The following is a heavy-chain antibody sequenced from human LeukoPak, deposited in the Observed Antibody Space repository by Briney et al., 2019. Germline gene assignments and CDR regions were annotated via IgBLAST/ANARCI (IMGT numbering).Heavy chain of an antibody. D-gene: IGHD4-17*01. CDR1: GGSISSGSYY. CDR2: VFYSGTT. CDR3: ARLDSGDYFFDY. J-gene: IGHJ4*02. V-gene: IGHV4-39*01. Sequence: SETLSLTCTVSGGSISSGSYYWGWIRQPPGKGLEWLGTVFYSGTTCYNPSLKSRVTISVDTSKNQFSLGLRSVTAADTAVYYCARLDSGDYFFDYWGQGTLVTVSS.